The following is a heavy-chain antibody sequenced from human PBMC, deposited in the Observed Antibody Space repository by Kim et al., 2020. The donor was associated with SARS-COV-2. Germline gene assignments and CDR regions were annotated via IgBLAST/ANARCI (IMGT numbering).Heavy chain of an antibody. Sequence: GGSLRLSCAASGFTFSSYAMSWVRQAPGKGLEWVSAISGSGGSTYYADSVKGRFTISRDNSKNTLYLQMNSLRAEDTAVYYCAKDKRVLRYFDWLFDYWGQGTLVTVSS. CDR1: GFTFSSYA. J-gene: IGHJ4*02. CDR3: AKDKRVLRYFDWLFDY. CDR2: ISGSGGST. D-gene: IGHD3-9*01. V-gene: IGHV3-23*01.